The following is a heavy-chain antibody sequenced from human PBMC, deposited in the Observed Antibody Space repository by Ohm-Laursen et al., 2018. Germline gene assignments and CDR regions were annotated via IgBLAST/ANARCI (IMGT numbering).Heavy chain of an antibody. CDR1: GGSISSSSSY. D-gene: IGHD3-22*01. CDR3: ARHYYDDSVPSWYFDV. V-gene: IGHV4-39*01. J-gene: IGHJ2*01. Sequence: SDTLSLTCTVSGGSISSSSSYWGWIRQPPGKGLEWIGTISYSGTTYYNPPLKSRVTISVDTSNFHFSLMLSSVTAADTAVYYCARHYYDDSVPSWYFDVWGRGTLVTVSS. CDR2: ISYSGTT.